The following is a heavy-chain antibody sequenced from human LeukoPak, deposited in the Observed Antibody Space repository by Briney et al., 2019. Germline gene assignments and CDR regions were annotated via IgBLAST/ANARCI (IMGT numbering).Heavy chain of an antibody. V-gene: IGHV1-2*02. Sequence: ASVKVSCKASGYTFTGYYIHWVRQAPGQGLAWMGWINPKSGGTKYAQKFQGRVTMTRDTSISTAYMDLSRLRSDDTGVYYCARRGSTSDSAYFLDSWGQGTLATVSS. CDR3: ARRGSTSDSAYFLDS. CDR1: GYTFTGYY. D-gene: IGHD3-16*01. J-gene: IGHJ4*02. CDR2: INPKSGGT.